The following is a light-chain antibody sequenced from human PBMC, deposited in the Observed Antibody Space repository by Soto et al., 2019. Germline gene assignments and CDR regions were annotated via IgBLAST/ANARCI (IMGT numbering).Light chain of an antibody. CDR1: QSVSSSY. J-gene: IGKJ2*01. CDR3: QKYGNSPRT. V-gene: IGKV3-20*01. Sequence: EIVWTQSPGTLSLSPGERATLSCRASQSVSSSYLAWYQQKPGQAPRLLIYGASSRGTGIPDRFSGSGSGTDFTLTISRLEPEDFAVYYCQKYGNSPRTFGQGTKLEIK. CDR2: GAS.